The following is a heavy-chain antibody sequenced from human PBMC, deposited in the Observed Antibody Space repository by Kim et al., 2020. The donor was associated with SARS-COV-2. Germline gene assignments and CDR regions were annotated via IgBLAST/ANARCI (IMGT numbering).Heavy chain of an antibody. V-gene: IGHV3-33*05. CDR3: ARDPLPAHTPPLYYFDY. CDR1: GFTFSSYG. J-gene: IGHJ4*01. Sequence: GGSLRLSCAASGFTFSSYGMHWVRQAPGKGLEWVAVISYDGSNKYYADSVKGRFTISRDNSKNTLYLQMNSLRAEDTAVYYCARDPLPAHTPPLYYFDY. D-gene: IGHD3-10*01. CDR2: ISYDGSNK.